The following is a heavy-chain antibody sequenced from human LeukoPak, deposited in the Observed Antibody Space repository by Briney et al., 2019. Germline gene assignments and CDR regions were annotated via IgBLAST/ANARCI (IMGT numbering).Heavy chain of an antibody. CDR1: GFAVSSNY. CDR2: IYSGGST. J-gene: IGHJ4*02. D-gene: IGHD1-26*01. CDR3: ARDGTYSGYYFDY. Sequence: GGSLRLSCAASGFAVSSNYMSWVRQAPGKGLEWVSVIYSGGSTYYADSVKGRFTISRDNSKNTLYLQMNSLRAEDTAVYYCARDGTYSGYYFDYWGQGTLVTVSS. V-gene: IGHV3-53*01.